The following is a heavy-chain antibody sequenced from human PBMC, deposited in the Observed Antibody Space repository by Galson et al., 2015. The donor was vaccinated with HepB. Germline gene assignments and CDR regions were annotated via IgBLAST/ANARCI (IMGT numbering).Heavy chain of an antibody. CDR3: GRGGYGGYALDY. CDR2: ISAYNGHT. J-gene: IGHJ4*02. D-gene: IGHD5-12*01. CDR1: GYTFTSYS. Sequence: SVKVSCKASGYTFTSYSISWVRQAPGQGPEWMAWISAYNGHTNYAQKFQGRVTAATDTSTSTVYMELRSLRADDTAVYYCGRGGYGGYALDYWGQGTLVTVSS. V-gene: IGHV1-18*04.